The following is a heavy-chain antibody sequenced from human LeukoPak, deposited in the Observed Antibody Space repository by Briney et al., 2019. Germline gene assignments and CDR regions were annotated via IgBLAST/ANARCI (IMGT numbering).Heavy chain of an antibody. D-gene: IGHD2-15*01. CDR1: GYSISSGYY. V-gene: IGHV4-38-2*01. Sequence: PSETLSLTCAVSGYSISSGYYWGWIRQPPGKGLEWIGSIYYSGSTYYNPSLNSRVTISVDTSKNQFSLKLSSVTAADTAVYYCAGYCSGGSCYLDYGDYGTGVDYWGEGTLVTVSS. J-gene: IGHJ4*02. CDR2: IYYSGST. CDR3: AGYCSGGSCYLDYGDYGTGVDY.